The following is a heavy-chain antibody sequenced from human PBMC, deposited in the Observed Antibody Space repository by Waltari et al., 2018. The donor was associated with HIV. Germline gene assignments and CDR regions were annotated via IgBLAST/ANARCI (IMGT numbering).Heavy chain of an antibody. CDR3: ARRGDGFNQHARLDH. J-gene: IGHJ4*02. CDR2: MYNSGTT. CDR1: GGSITRNDFY. D-gene: IGHD2-2*01. V-gene: IGHV4-39*01. Sequence: QLHLQESGPGLVKPSETLALTCTVSGGSITRNDFYWAWIRQPPGKGLEWNGIMYNSGTTDYNPSRKSRVSMSRDTSKNRFSLRLHSVTAADTAIYYCARRGDGFNQHARLDHWGPGTLVTVSS.